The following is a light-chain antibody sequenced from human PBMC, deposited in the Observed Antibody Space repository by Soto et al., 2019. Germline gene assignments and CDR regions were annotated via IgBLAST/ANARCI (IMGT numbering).Light chain of an antibody. CDR1: RSDIGAYDY. V-gene: IGLV2-14*01. Sequence: QSALTQPASVSGSPGQSITISCTGTRSDIGAYDYVSWYQQHPGKAPRLLIYEVFNRPSGVSHRFSGSKSANTASLTISGLQAEDEADYYCSSYTTSSARVFWPGTKLTVL. J-gene: IGLJ1*01. CDR2: EVF. CDR3: SSYTTSSARV.